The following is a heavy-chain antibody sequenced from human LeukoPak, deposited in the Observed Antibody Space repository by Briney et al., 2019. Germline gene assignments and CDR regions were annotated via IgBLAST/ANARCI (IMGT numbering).Heavy chain of an antibody. J-gene: IGHJ4*02. CDR2: ISGSGSTI. Sequence: QPGGSLRLSCAASGFTFSSYAMSWVRQAPGKGLEWVSAISGSGSTIYYADSVKGRFTISRDNAKNSLYLQMNSLRAEDTAVYYCARVYSYGLYYFDYWGQGTLVTVSS. CDR3: ARVYSYGLYYFDY. CDR1: GFTFSSYA. V-gene: IGHV3-48*04. D-gene: IGHD5-18*01.